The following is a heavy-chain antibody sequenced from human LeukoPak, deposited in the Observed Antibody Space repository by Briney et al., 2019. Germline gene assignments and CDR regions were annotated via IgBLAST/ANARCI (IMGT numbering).Heavy chain of an antibody. CDR1: GGSINTYF. CDR3: ARGYGDYVDAFDI. CDR2: IYTSGST. Sequence: SETLSLTCTVSGGSINTYFWSWIRQPAGKGLEWIGRIYTSGSTNYNPSLKSRVTMSVDTSKNQFSLKLSSVTAADTAVYYCARGYGDYVDAFDIWGQGTMVTVSS. V-gene: IGHV4-4*07. J-gene: IGHJ3*02. D-gene: IGHD4-17*01.